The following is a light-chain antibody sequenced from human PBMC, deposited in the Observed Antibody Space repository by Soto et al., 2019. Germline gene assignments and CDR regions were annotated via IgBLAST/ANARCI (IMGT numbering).Light chain of an antibody. J-gene: IGKJ2*01. CDR3: QQYHSAPNT. CDR1: QSVSYSSNNKNY. Sequence: DIVMTQSPDSLAVSLGEGATINCKSSQSVSYSSNNKNYLAWYQQKPGRPPKLLIYWASTRESGVPDRFSGSGSGTDFTLTISSLQAEDVAVYYCQQYHSAPNTFGQGTKLEIK. CDR2: WAS. V-gene: IGKV4-1*01.